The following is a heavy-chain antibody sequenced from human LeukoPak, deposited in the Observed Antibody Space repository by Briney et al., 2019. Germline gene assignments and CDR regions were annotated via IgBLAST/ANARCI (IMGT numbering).Heavy chain of an antibody. V-gene: IGHV3-30*04. Sequence: GGSLRLSCAASGLLFRTYAMNWVSQAPGKGLEWGAVISDDGRQTYYADSAKGRFTSHGDDSKNTVHLQMKSLSDEDSATYYCARVYLERLTAGYFDHWGQGTLVTVPP. CDR3: ARVYLERLTAGYFDH. J-gene: IGHJ4*02. CDR1: GLLFRTYA. D-gene: IGHD2-8*01. CDR2: ISDDGRQT.